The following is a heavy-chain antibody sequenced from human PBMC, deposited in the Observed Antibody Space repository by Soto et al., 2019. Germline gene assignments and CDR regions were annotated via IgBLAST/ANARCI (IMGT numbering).Heavy chain of an antibody. Sequence: SETLSLTCTVSGGSISSGGYYWSWIRQPPGKGLEWIGYIYYSGSTNYNPSLKSRVTISVDTSKSQFSLKLSSVTAADTAVYYCARRYGASFDYWGQGTLVTVSS. CDR1: GGSISSGGYY. V-gene: IGHV4-61*08. J-gene: IGHJ4*02. CDR3: ARRYGASFDY. D-gene: IGHD4-17*01. CDR2: IYYSGST.